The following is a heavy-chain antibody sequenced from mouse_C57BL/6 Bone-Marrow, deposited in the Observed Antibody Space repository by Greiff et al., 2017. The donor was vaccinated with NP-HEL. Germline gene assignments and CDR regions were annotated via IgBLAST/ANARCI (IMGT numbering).Heavy chain of an antibody. Sequence: QVQLQQPGAELVKPGASVKVSCKASGYTFTSYWMHWVKQRPGQGLEWIGRIHPSDSDTNYNQKFKGKATLTVDKSSSTAYMQLSILTSEDSAVYYCAIRYYDYVYFDYWGQGTTLTVSS. CDR3: AIRYYDYVYFDY. J-gene: IGHJ2*01. D-gene: IGHD2-4*01. CDR1: GYTFTSYW. CDR2: IHPSDSDT. V-gene: IGHV1-74*01.